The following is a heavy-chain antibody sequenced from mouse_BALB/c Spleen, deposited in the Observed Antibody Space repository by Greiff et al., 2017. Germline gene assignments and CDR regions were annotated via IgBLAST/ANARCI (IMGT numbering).Heavy chain of an antibody. J-gene: IGHJ2*01. D-gene: IGHD1-2*01. CDR1: GFSLTGYG. Sequence: VQRVESGPGLVAPSQSLSITCTVSGFSLTGYGVNWVRQPPGKGLEWLGMIWGDGSTDYNSALKSRLSISKDNSKSQVFLKMNSLQTDDTARYYCARELRLGYFDYWGQGTTLTVSS. V-gene: IGHV2-6-7*01. CDR3: ARELRLGYFDY. CDR2: IWGDGST.